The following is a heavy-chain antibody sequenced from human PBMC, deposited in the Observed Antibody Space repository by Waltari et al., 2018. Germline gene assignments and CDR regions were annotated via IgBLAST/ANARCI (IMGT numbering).Heavy chain of an antibody. CDR1: GGSISSYY. CDR3: ARSNYGSGSYYNDFDY. Sequence: QVQLQESGPGLVKPSETLSLTCTVSGGSISSYYWSWIRQPPGKGLEWIGDIYYSGSTNSTPALKSRVTISVDTSKNQFSLKLSSVTAADTAVYYCARSNYGSGSYYNDFDYWGQGTLVTVSS. CDR2: IYYSGST. V-gene: IGHV4-59*01. D-gene: IGHD3-10*01. J-gene: IGHJ4*02.